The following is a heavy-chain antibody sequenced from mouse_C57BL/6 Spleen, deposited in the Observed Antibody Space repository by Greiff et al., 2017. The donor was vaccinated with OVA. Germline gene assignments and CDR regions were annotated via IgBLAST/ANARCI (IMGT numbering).Heavy chain of an antibody. CDR2: IDPSDSYT. J-gene: IGHJ2*01. CDR3: AQLRGPFDY. CDR1: GYTFTSYW. Sequence: VKLQQPGAELVMPGASVKLSCKASGYTFTSYWMHWVKQRPGQGLEWFGEIDPSDSYTNYNQKFKGKSTLTVDKSSSTAYMQLSSLTSEDSAVYYCAQLRGPFDYWGQGTTLTVSS. V-gene: IGHV1-69*01. D-gene: IGHD1-1*01.